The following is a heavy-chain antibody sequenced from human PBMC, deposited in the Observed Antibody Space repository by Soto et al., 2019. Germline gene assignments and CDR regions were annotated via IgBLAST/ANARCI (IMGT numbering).Heavy chain of an antibody. CDR3: ARELGGATMALHY. CDR2: IWYDGSNK. CDR1: GFTFSSYG. Sequence: GGSLRLSCAASGFTFSSYGMHWVRQAPGKGLEWVAGIWYDGSNKYYADSVKGRFTISRDNSKNTLYLQMNSLRAEDTAVYYCARELGGATMALHYCGQATLVSVS. D-gene: IGHD1-26*01. V-gene: IGHV3-33*01. J-gene: IGHJ4*02.